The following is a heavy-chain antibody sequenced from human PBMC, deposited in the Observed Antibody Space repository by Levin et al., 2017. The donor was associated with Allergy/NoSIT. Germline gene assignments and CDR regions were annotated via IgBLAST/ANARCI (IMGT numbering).Heavy chain of an antibody. CDR2: ISTGGSTT. V-gene: IGHV3-23*01. CDR3: AKAVRAAAARYYSDY. CDR1: GFIFSNFA. Sequence: LAGGSLRLSCAASGFIFSNFAMTWVRQAPGKGLEWVSAISTGGSTTYYADSVKGRFTVSRDNSKNTLSLQMNSLRAEDTAIYYCAKAVRAAAARYYSDYWGQGTLVTVSS. D-gene: IGHD6-13*01. J-gene: IGHJ4*02.